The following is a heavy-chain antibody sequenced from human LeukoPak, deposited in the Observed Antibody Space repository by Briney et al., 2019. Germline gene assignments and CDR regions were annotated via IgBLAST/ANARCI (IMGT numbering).Heavy chain of an antibody. CDR3: AELGITMIGGV. D-gene: IGHD3-10*02. CDR2: ISSSGSTI. CDR1: GFTFSSYE. V-gene: IGHV3-48*03. Sequence: GGSLRLSCAASGFTFSSYEMNWVRQAPGKGLEWVSYISSSGSTIYYADSVKGRFTISRDNDKNSLYLQMNSLRGEDTAVYYCAELGITMIGGVWGEGPTVTISS. J-gene: IGHJ6*01.